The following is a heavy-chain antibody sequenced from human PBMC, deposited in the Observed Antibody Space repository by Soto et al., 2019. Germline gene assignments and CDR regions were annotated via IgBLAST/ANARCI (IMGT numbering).Heavy chain of an antibody. CDR1: GGSFSGYY. CDR3: ARGPYYDFWSGYYFAGPFDY. Sequence: SETLSLTYAVYGGSFSGYYWSWIRLPPGKGLEWIGEINHSGSTNYNPSLKSRVTISVDTSKNQFSLKLSSVTAADTAVYYCARGPYYDFWSGYYFAGPFDYWGQGTLVTVSS. CDR2: INHSGST. J-gene: IGHJ4*02. D-gene: IGHD3-3*01. V-gene: IGHV4-34*01.